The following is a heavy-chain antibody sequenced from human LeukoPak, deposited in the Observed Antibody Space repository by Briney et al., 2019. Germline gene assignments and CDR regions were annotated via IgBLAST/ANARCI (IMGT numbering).Heavy chain of an antibody. CDR1: GFTFSNYW. J-gene: IGHJ4*02. Sequence: GESLKISCAASGFTFSNYWMKWVRQAPGKGLEWVANIKPDGSEIYYVDSVKGRFTISRDNAKNSLYLQMNSLRAEDTAVYYCARDLFDYWGQGTLVAVSS. CDR2: IKPDGSEI. V-gene: IGHV3-7*01. CDR3: ARDLFDY.